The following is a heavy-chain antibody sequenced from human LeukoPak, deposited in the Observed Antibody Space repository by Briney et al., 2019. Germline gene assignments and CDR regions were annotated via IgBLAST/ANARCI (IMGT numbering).Heavy chain of an antibody. CDR2: IIPIFGTA. D-gene: IGHD3-9*01. Sequence: SVKVSCKASGGTFSSYAISWLRQAPGQVLEWMGGIIPIFGTANYAQKFQGRVTITADKSTSTAYMELSSLRSEDTVFFFRQKTAYDILTGYYFDYWGQGTLVTVSS. CDR3: QKTAYDILTGYYFDY. V-gene: IGHV1-69*06. CDR1: GGTFSSYA. J-gene: IGHJ4*02.